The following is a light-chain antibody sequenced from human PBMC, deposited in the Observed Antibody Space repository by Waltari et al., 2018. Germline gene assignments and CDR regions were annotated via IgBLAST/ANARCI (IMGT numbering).Light chain of an antibody. Sequence: DIQMTQSPSSLSAAVGDRVTIPCRASQSISSYLNWYQQKPGKAPKLLIYAASSLQSGVPSRFSGSGSGTDFTLTISSLQPEDFATYYCQQSYNTPFTFGPGTKVDI. CDR3: QQSYNTPFT. CDR1: QSISSY. CDR2: AAS. J-gene: IGKJ3*01. V-gene: IGKV1-39*01.